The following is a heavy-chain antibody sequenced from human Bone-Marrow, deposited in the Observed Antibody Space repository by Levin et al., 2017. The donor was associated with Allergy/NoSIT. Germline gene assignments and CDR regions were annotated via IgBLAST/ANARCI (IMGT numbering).Heavy chain of an antibody. CDR1: GYSFTSYW. CDR3: ARHARRITIFGVVIENWFDP. V-gene: IGHV5-10-1*01. CDR2: IDPSDSYT. Sequence: KVSCKGSGYSFTSYWISWVRQMPGKGLEWMGRIDPSDSYTNYSPSFQGHVTISADKSISTAYLQWSSLKASDTAMYYCARHARRITIFGVVIENWFDPWGQGTLVTVSS. D-gene: IGHD3-3*01. J-gene: IGHJ5*02.